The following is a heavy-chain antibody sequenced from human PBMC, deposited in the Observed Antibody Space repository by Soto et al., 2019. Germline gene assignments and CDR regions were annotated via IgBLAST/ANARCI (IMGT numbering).Heavy chain of an antibody. D-gene: IGHD5-12*01. CDR1: GGTFNNYP. CDR2: SIPIFGTA. CDR3: ARGRGYSGDDHYYYFDMDV. Sequence: QVQLVQSGAEVKKPGSSVKVSCKASGGTFNNYPITWVRQAPGQGLEWMGGSIPIFGTANYAQKFQGRVTSSVDESTRTAYMELSSLRSEDTAVYYCARGRGYSGDDHYYYFDMDVWGQGTTVTVSS. V-gene: IGHV1-69*01. J-gene: IGHJ6*02.